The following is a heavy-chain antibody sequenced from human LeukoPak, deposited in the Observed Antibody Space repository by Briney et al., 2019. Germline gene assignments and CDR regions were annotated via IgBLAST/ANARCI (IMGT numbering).Heavy chain of an antibody. Sequence: PGGSLRLSCAASGFTFISYSMNWVRQAPGKGLEWVSSISSSSSYIYYADSVKGRFTISRDNAKKSLYLQMNSLRAEDTAVYYCAKLWPSMIVVDGAEYWGQGTLVTVSS. J-gene: IGHJ4*02. CDR1: GFTFISYS. D-gene: IGHD3-22*01. CDR2: ISSSSSYI. V-gene: IGHV3-21*04. CDR3: AKLWPSMIVVDGAEY.